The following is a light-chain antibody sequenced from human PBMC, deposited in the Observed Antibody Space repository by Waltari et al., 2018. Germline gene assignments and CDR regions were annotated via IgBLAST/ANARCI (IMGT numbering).Light chain of an antibody. CDR2: DVS. V-gene: IGLV2-11*01. CDR3: CSYAGNHVWV. CDR1: SSDVGGHKS. J-gene: IGLJ3*02. Sequence: QSALTQPRPVSGSPGQSVTISCTGTSSDVGGHKSVSWYQQHPGKGPKVLIYDVSKRPPGVPDRFSASKSDNTASLTISGLQAEDEADYHCCSYAGNHVWVFGGGTKLTVL.